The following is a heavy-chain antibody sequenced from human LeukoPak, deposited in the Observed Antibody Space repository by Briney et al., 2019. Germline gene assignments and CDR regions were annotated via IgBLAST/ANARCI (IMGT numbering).Heavy chain of an antibody. J-gene: IGHJ6*03. Sequence: SETLSLTCTVSGGSISSHYWSWIRQPPGKGLEFIGYVYYSGTTNFNPSLKSRVTISVDTSKNQFSLKLYSVTAADTAVYFCARADSANYYDSGRYFNYFYMDVWGRGTMVTVSS. D-gene: IGHD3-10*01. CDR2: VYYSGTT. CDR3: ARADSANYYDSGRYFNYFYMDV. V-gene: IGHV4-59*11. CDR1: GGSISSHY.